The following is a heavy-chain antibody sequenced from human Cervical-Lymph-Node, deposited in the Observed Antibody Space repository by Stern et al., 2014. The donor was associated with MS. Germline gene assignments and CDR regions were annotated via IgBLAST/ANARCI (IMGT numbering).Heavy chain of an antibody. CDR2: IIPILGTA. J-gene: IGHJ4*02. CDR3: AREGRDVSKFSNY. Sequence: QLVQSGAEVKKPGSSVKVSCKASGGTFSSYAISWVRQAPGQGLEWMGGIIPILGTANYAQKFQGRVTITADASTRTAYMELRSLRSENTAVYYCAREGRDVSKFSNYWGQGTLVTVSS. V-gene: IGHV1-69*01. CDR1: GGTFSSYA. D-gene: IGHD5-24*01.